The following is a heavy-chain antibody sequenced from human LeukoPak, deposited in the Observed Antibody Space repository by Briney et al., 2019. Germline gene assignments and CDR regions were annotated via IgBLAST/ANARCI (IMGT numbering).Heavy chain of an antibody. CDR2: IIPILGIA. D-gene: IGHD4-17*01. Sequence: SVKVSCKASGGTFSSYAISWVRQAPGQGLEWMGRIIPILGIANYAQRFQGRVTITADKSTSTAYMELSSLRSEDTAVYYCARLVDYGDYVGYYYYGMDVWGQGTTVTVSS. CDR1: GGTFSSYA. CDR3: ARLVDYGDYVGYYYYGMDV. J-gene: IGHJ6*02. V-gene: IGHV1-69*04.